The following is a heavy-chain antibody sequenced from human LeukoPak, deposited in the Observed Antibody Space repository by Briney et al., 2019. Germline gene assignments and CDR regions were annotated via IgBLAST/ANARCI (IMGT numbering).Heavy chain of an antibody. CDR1: GGSTFRKYD. V-gene: IGHV3-23*01. CDR2: MSSGGTT. D-gene: IGHD1-26*01. CDR3: AKLVWELLADDAFDI. Sequence: HPGGSLRLSCAASGGSTFRKYDLNWVRQAPGKGLEWVSLMSSGGTTYYADSVKGRFTISRDNSKNTLYLQMNSLRAEDTAVYYCAKLVWELLADDAFDIWGQGTMVTVSS. J-gene: IGHJ3*02.